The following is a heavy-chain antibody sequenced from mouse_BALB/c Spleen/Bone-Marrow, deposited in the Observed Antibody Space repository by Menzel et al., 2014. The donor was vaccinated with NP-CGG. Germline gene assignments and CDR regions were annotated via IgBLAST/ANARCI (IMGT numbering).Heavy chain of an antibody. J-gene: IGHJ3*01. CDR3: ARPITTGIQAWFAY. V-gene: IGHV1-7*01. Sequence: LQESGAELAKPGASVKMSCKASGYTLTSYWMHWVKQRPGQGLEWIGNINPSSGYTEYNQKFKDKATLTADKSSSTAYMQLSSLTSEDSAVYYCARPITTGIQAWFAYWGQGILVTVSA. CDR2: INPSSGYT. D-gene: IGHD2-4*01. CDR1: GYTLTSYW.